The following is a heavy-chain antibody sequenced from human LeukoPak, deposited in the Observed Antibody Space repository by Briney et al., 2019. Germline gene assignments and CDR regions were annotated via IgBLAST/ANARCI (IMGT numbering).Heavy chain of an antibody. J-gene: IGHJ4*02. D-gene: IGHD5-18*01. CDR1: GGSFSGYY. CDR2: INHSGST. CDR3: ARGVRYSYGPFDY. Sequence: ASETLSLTCAVYGGSFSGYYWSWIRQPPGKGLEWIGEINHSGSTNYNPSLKSRVTISGDTSKNQFSLKLSSVTAADTAVYYCARGVRYSYGPFDYWGQGTLVTVSS. V-gene: IGHV4-34*01.